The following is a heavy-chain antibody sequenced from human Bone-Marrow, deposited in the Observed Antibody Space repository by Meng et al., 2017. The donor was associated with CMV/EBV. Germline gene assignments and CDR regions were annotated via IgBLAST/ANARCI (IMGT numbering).Heavy chain of an antibody. CDR2: ISGSGGST. Sequence: GESLKISCAASTFTFSSYWMHWVRQAPGKGLEWVSAISGSGGSTYYADSVKGRFTISRDNSKNTLYLQMNSLRAEDTAVYYCAKGYCSSTSCYPYYFDYWGQGPLVTVYS. D-gene: IGHD2-2*01. J-gene: IGHJ4*02. CDR1: TFTFSSYW. CDR3: AKGYCSSTSCYPYYFDY. V-gene: IGHV3-23*01.